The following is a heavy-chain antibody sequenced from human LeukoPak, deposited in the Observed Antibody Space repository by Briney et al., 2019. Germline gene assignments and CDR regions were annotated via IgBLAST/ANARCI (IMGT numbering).Heavy chain of an antibody. CDR3: AKVSAYDSSGSDAFDI. J-gene: IGHJ3*02. V-gene: IGHV1-2*02. D-gene: IGHD3-22*01. CDR2: INPNSGGT. CDR1: GYTFTGYY. Sequence: GASVKVSCKASGYTFTGYYMHWVRQAPGQGLEWMGWINPNSGGTNYAQKFQGRVTMTRDTSISTAYMELSRLRSDDTAVYYCAKVSAYDSSGSDAFDIWGQGTMVTVSS.